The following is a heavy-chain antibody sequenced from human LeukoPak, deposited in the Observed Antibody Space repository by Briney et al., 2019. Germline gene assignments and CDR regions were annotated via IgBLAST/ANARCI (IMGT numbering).Heavy chain of an antibody. CDR2: IIPIFGTA. CDR3: ARDLGYGDYGY. V-gene: IGHV1-69*05. D-gene: IGHD4-17*01. Sequence: SVKVSCKASGGTFSSYAISWVRQAPGQGLEWMGRIIPIFGTANYAQKFQGRVTITTDESTSTAYMELSSLRSDDTAVYYCARDLGYGDYGYWGQGTLVTVSS. J-gene: IGHJ4*02. CDR1: GGTFSSYA.